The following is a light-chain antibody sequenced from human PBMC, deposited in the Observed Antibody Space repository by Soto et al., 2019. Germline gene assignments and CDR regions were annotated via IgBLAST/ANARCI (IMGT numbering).Light chain of an antibody. CDR2: AAS. J-gene: IGKJ2*01. V-gene: IGKV1-39*01. Sequence: DIQMTQSPSSLSASVGDRVTITCRASQGITTYLNWYQQKPGKAPKLLIYAASNLHSGVPSRFSGSGSGTDFTLTISSLQPEDFATYYCQQSYLTLPYPFGRGTRLEIK. CDR1: QGITTY. CDR3: QQSYLTLPYP.